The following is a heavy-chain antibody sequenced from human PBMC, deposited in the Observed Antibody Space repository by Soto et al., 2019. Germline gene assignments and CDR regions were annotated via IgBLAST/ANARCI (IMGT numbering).Heavy chain of an antibody. CDR1: GYSFTTHW. Sequence: GESVKISCKGSGYSFTTHWIGGVREMPGKGLEWMGIIYPGDSDTRYSPSFQGQVTISADKSISTAYLQWSSLKASDTAMYYCARVTVSYYFDYWDQGTQVTVSS. CDR3: ARVTVSYYFDY. CDR2: IYPGDSDT. D-gene: IGHD2-21*02. J-gene: IGHJ4*02. V-gene: IGHV5-51*01.